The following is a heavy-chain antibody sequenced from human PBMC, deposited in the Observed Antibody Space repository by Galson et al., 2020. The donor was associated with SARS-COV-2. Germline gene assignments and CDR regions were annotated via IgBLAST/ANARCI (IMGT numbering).Heavy chain of an antibody. CDR3: ARDMSSGWSLGGAAQYNWFDP. V-gene: IGHV3-21*01. Sequence: GGSLRLSCAASGFTFSSYSMNWVRQAPGKGLEWVSSISSSSSYIYYADSVKGRFTISRDNAKNSLYLQMNSLRAEDTAVYYCARDMSSGWSLGGAAQYNWFDPWGQGTLVTVSS. J-gene: IGHJ5*02. CDR2: ISSSSSYI. D-gene: IGHD6-19*01. CDR1: GFTFSSYS.